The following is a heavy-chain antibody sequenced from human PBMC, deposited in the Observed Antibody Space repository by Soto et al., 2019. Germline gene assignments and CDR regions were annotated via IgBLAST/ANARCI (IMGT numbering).Heavy chain of an antibody. D-gene: IGHD2-15*01. CDR2: ISAYNGNT. CDR1: GYTFTSYG. J-gene: IGHJ6*02. V-gene: IGHV1-18*01. CDR3: ARSAGEDIVVVVAATNYYGMDV. Sequence: QVPLVQSGAEVKKPGASVKVSCKASGYTFTSYGISWVRQAPGQGLEWMGWISAYNGNTNYAQKLQGRVTMTTDTSTSTAYMELRRLRSDDTAVYYCARSAGEDIVVVVAATNYYGMDVWGQGTTVTVSS.